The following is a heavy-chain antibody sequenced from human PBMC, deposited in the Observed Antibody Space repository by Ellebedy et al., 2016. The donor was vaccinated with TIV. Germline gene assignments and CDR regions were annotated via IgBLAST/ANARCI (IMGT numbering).Heavy chain of an antibody. CDR2: IKGDGSGV. J-gene: IGHJ6*02. V-gene: IGHV3-74*01. D-gene: IGHD5/OR15-5a*01. Sequence: GESLKISCAASGFSLSPFSAYWMHWVRQAPGKGLVLVSRIKGDGSGVTYADSVTGRFTIPRDNANNTLYLEMTSLRAEDTAVYYCATDVSYRMDVWGQGTTVTV. CDR3: ATDVSYRMDV. CDR1: GFSLSPFSAYW.